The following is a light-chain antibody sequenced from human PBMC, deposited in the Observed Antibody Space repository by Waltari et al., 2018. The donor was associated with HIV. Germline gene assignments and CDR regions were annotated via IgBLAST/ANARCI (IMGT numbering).Light chain of an antibody. CDR1: QSAATN. CDR2: GAH. J-gene: IGKJ2*01. Sequence: ETLMTQSPATLAVSPGDRATLSCKASQSAATNIAWYQQKPGQSIRLLIYGAHTTATGVSGRFSGSGSGTDFTLTINNLQSDDSAVYFCQQYNSSPTFGQGTKVEV. V-gene: IGKV3-15*01. CDR3: QQYNSSPT.